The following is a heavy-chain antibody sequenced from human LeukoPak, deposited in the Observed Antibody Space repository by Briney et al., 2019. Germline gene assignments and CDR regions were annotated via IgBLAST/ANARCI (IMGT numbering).Heavy chain of an antibody. CDR1: GGSISSYY. CDR3: ARDLAKGHAFDI. V-gene: IGHV4-59*01. CDR2: IYYSGST. J-gene: IGHJ3*02. Sequence: SGTLSLTCTVSGGSISSYYWSWIRQPPGKGLEWIGYIYYSGSTNYNPSLKSRVTISVDTSKNQFSLKLSSVTAADTAVYYCARDLAKGHAFDIWGQGTMVTVSA.